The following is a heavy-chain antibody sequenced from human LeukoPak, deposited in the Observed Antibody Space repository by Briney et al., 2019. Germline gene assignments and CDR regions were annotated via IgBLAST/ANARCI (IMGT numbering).Heavy chain of an antibody. Sequence: ASVKVSCKASGYTFTSYYMHWVRQAPGQGLEWMGIINPSGGSTSYAQKFKGRVTMTRDTSTSTVYMELSSLKSEDTAVYYCANCGVWVGGSGSNHAFDIWGQGTMVTVSS. CDR3: ANCGVWVGGSGSNHAFDI. D-gene: IGHD3-10*01. CDR2: INPSGGST. V-gene: IGHV1-46*01. CDR1: GYTFTSYY. J-gene: IGHJ3*02.